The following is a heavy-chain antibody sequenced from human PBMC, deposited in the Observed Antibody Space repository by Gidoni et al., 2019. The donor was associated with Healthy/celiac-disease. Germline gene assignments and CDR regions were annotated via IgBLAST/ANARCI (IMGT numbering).Heavy chain of an antibody. Sequence: QVQLQESGPGLVKPSETLSLTCPVSGGSVRRGSYYWSWIRQPPGKGLAWIGYIYYSGSTNYNPSLKSRVTISVDTSKNQFSLKLSSVTAADTAGYYCARDRYYGSGSYYYYYGMDVWGKGTTVTVSS. J-gene: IGHJ6*04. CDR1: GGSVRRGSYY. CDR3: ARDRYYGSGSYYYYYGMDV. D-gene: IGHD3-10*01. CDR2: IYYSGST. V-gene: IGHV4-61*01.